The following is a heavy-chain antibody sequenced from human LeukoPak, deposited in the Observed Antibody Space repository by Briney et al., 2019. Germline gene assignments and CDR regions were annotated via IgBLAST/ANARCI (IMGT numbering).Heavy chain of an antibody. Sequence: SETLSLTCTVSGYSISSGYYWGWIRQPPGKGLEWIGSIYHSGSTYYNPSLKSRVTISVDTSKNQFSLKLSSVTAADTAVYYCARAGITLIVAIYYFDYWGQGTLVTVSS. CDR2: IYHSGST. V-gene: IGHV4-38-2*02. CDR1: GYSISSGYY. CDR3: ARAGITLIVAIYYFDY. D-gene: IGHD3-22*01. J-gene: IGHJ4*02.